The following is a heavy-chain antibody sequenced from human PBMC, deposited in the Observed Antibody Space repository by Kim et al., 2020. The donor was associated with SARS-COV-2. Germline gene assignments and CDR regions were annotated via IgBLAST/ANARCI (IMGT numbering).Heavy chain of an antibody. J-gene: IGHJ5*02. D-gene: IGHD2-2*02. CDR1: GYTFTSYA. V-gene: IGHV1-3*01. CDR3: ARDSAYCSSTSCYSYDWFDP. Sequence: ASVKVSCKASGYTFTSYAMHWVRQAPGQRLEWMGWINAGNGNTKYSQKFQGRVTITRDTSASTAYMELSSLRSEDTAVYYCARDSAYCSSTSCYSYDWFDPGGQGTLVTVSS. CDR2: INAGNGNT.